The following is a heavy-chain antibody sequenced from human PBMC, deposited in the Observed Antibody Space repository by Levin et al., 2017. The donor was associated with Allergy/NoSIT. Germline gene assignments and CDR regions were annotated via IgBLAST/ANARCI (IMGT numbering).Heavy chain of an antibody. D-gene: IGHD6-19*01. J-gene: IGHJ3*02. V-gene: IGHV3-9*01. Sequence: GGSLRLSCAASGFTFDDYAMHWVRQAPGKGLEWVSGISWNSGSIGYADSVKGRFTISRDNAKNSLYLQMNSLRAEDTALYYCAKDRIAVAGTGDDAFDIWGQGTMVTVSS. CDR1: GFTFDDYA. CDR2: ISWNSGSI. CDR3: AKDRIAVAGTGDDAFDI.